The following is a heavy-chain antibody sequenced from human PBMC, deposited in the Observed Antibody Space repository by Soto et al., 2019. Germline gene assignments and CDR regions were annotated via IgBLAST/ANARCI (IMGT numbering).Heavy chain of an antibody. D-gene: IGHD3-3*01. CDR1: GFTFSSYG. CDR2: ISYDGSNK. V-gene: IGHV3-30*18. Sequence: PGGSLRLSCAASGFTFSSYGMHWVRQAPGKGLEWVAVISYDGSNKYYADSVKGRFTISRDNSKNTLYLQMNSLRAEDTAVYYCAKGAGRRLNYDFLFVNYYGMDVWGQGTTVTVSS. J-gene: IGHJ6*02. CDR3: AKGAGRRLNYDFLFVNYYGMDV.